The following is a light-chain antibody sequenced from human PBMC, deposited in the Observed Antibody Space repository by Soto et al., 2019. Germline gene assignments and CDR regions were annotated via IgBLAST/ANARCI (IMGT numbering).Light chain of an antibody. J-gene: IGKJ1*01. V-gene: IGKV3-20*01. CDR3: HQYGSSPWT. CDR1: QTVSSAR. Sequence: IVLTQSPGTLSLSPGERATLSCSASQTVSSARLAWFQQKPGQAPRLLIYGASSRAPGIPDRFSGSGSETDFTLTITRLESEDFAVYSCHQYGSSPWTFGQGTKVEIK. CDR2: GAS.